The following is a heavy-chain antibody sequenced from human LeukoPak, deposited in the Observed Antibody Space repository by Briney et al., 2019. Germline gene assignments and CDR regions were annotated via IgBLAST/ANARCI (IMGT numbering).Heavy chain of an antibody. CDR1: GGTFSSYA. D-gene: IGHD2-15*01. CDR3: ARDQVVVVVAATLVYYGMDV. CDR2: IIPIFGTA. V-gene: IGHV1-69*13. J-gene: IGHJ6*02. Sequence: SVKVSCTASGGTFSSYAISWVRQAPGQGLEWMGGIIPIFGTANYAQKFQGRVTITADESTSTAYMELSSLRSEDTAVYYCARDQVVVVVAATLVYYGMDVWGQGTTVTVSS.